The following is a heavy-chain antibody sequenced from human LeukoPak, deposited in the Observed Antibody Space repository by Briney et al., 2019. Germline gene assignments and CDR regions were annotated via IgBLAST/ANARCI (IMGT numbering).Heavy chain of an antibody. CDR2: IYHSGST. J-gene: IGHJ5*02. V-gene: IGHV4-38-2*02. CDR3: ARDLGWFDP. Sequence: SETLSLTCSVSGYSITSGYYWGWIRQPPGKGLEWIGTIYHSGSTYDNLSLRSRVTISVDTSKNQFSLKLSSVTAADTAVYYCARDLGWFDPWGQGTLVTVSS. CDR1: GYSITSGYY.